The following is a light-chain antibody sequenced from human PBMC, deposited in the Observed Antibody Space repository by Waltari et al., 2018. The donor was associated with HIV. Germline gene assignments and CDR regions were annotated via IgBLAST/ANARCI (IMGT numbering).Light chain of an antibody. Sequence: QSVLTQSPSASGTPGQRVTISCSGSSSNIGSNYVYWYQQLPGTAPKLRPYSKTPRPSGVPDRFSGSKSGTSASLAISGLRSEDEAHYYCATWTDSLSGVVFGGGTKLRVL. CDR2: SKT. V-gene: IGLV1-47*01. CDR3: ATWTDSLSGVV. CDR1: SSNIGSNY. J-gene: IGLJ2*01.